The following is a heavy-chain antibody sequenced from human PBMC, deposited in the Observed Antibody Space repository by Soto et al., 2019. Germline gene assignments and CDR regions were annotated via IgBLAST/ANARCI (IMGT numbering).Heavy chain of an antibody. CDR3: ARGGVEAYCGGDCDYAFDI. Sequence: QVQLQESGPGLVKPSETLSLTCTVSGGSISSYYWSWIRQPPGKGLEWIGYIYYSGSTNYNPSLKSRVTISVDTSMNQFSLKLSSVAAADTAVYYCARGGVEAYCGGDCDYAFDIGGQGTMVTVSS. V-gene: IGHV4-59*01. CDR2: IYYSGST. J-gene: IGHJ3*02. CDR1: GGSISSYY. D-gene: IGHD2-21*02.